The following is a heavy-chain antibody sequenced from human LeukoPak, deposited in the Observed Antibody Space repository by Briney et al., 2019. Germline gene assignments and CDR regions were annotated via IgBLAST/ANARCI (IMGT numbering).Heavy chain of an antibody. CDR2: ISSSGSTI. J-gene: IGHJ4*02. CDR1: GFTFSSYE. CDR3: AKGMGYYYDSSGYYYQESFDY. Sequence: GGSLRLSCAASGFTFSSYEMNWVRQAPGKGLEWVSYISSSGSTIYYADSVKGRFTISRDNSKNTLYLQMNSLRAEDTAVYYCAKGMGYYYDSSGYYYQESFDYWGQGTLVTVSS. D-gene: IGHD3-22*01. V-gene: IGHV3-48*03.